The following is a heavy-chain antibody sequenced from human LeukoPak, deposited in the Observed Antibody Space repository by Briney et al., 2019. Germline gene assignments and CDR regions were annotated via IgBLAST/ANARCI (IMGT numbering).Heavy chain of an antibody. Sequence: PSETLSLTCAVSGVSFDDYYWSWVRQTPGKGLEWLGEINHSGYTNDSPSLKSRVTLSIDTSRKQFSLNLRSVTVADAGIYYCTRMTTRHDYWGQGTLVTVSS. CDR2: INHSGYT. V-gene: IGHV4-34*01. D-gene: IGHD4-17*01. CDR1: GVSFDDYY. CDR3: TRMTTRHDY. J-gene: IGHJ4*02.